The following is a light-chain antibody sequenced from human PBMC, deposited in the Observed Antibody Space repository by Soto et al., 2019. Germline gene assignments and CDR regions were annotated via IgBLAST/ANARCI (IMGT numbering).Light chain of an antibody. Sequence: EIGLTQTPGTLSLSPGEGATLSCRAIQRVSSSYLAWYQKKPGQAPRLLIYGASSRATGIPDRFSGSGSGTDFTLTISRLEPEDFAVYYCQQYGSSPITFGQRTLLAIK. V-gene: IGKV3-20*01. CDR3: QQYGSSPIT. CDR2: GAS. CDR1: QRVSSSY. J-gene: IGKJ5*01.